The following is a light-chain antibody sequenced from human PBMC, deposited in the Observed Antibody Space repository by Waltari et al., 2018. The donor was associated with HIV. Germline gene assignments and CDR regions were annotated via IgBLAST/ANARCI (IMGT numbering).Light chain of an antibody. CDR2: VVS. V-gene: IGLV2-11*01. Sequence: QSALTQPRSVSGSPGQSVTISCTGISSDVGGYNYVSWYQQHPGTAPKVRIYVVSKRPSGVPARFSVSESGNTASLTISGLQAEDEADYYCGSYAGNYIYVFGTGTKVTVL. CDR3: GSYAGNYIYV. CDR1: SSDVGGYNY. J-gene: IGLJ1*01.